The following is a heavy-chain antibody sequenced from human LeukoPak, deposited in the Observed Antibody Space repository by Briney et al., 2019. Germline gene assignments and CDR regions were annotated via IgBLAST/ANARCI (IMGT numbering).Heavy chain of an antibody. D-gene: IGHD1-1*01. J-gene: IGHJ4*02. CDR1: GFTFSSYS. V-gene: IGHV3-30*02. CDR2: IRYDGSNK. Sequence: GGSLRLSCAASGFTFSSYSMHWVRQARGKGLEWVAFIRYDGSNKYYADSVKGRFTISRDNSKNTLYLQMNSLRAEDTAVYYCAKDAGGRDDYWGQGTLVTVSS. CDR3: AKDAGGRDDY.